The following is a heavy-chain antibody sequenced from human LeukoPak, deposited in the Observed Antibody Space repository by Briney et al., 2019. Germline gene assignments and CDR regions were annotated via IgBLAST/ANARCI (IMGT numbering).Heavy chain of an antibody. CDR1: GGSISSGGYS. V-gene: IGHV4-30-2*01. J-gene: IGHJ4*02. CDR3: ARDQKNSVGYSGWSFTQGSKPSNYYYFDY. D-gene: IGHD3-22*01. Sequence: SETLSLTCAVSGGSISSGGYSWSWIRQPPGKGLEWIGYIYHSGSTYYNPSLKSRVTISVDRSKNQFSLQLNSVTPEDTAVYYCARDQKNSVGYSGWSFTQGSKPSNYYYFDYWGQGTLVTVSS. CDR2: IYHSGST.